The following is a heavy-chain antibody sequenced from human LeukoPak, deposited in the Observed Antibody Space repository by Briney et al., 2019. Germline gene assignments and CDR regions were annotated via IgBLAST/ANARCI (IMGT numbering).Heavy chain of an antibody. D-gene: IGHD4-11*01. Sequence: GGPLRLSCAASGFTFRTYVMHWVRQAPGKGLEWVAIIWYDGSTKYYAESVKGRFTISRDNSKNMLYLQMNSLRAEDTAVYYCARVSDYSNYFDFWGQGTLVTVSS. J-gene: IGHJ4*02. CDR2: IWYDGSTK. V-gene: IGHV3-33*01. CDR3: ARVSDYSNYFDF. CDR1: GFTFRTYV.